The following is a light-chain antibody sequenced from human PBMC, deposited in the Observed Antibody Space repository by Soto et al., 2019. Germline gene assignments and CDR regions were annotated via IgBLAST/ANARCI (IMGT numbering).Light chain of an antibody. J-gene: IGLJ2*01. V-gene: IGLV2-8*01. CDR2: EVS. CDR1: SSDVGGYNY. Sequence: QSALTQPPSASGSPGQSVTISCTGTSSDVGGYNYVSWYQQHPGKAPKLMIYEVSKQPSGVPDRFSGSKSGNTASLTVSGLQAEDEADYYCSSYAGSQGVFGGGTQLTVL. CDR3: SSYAGSQGV.